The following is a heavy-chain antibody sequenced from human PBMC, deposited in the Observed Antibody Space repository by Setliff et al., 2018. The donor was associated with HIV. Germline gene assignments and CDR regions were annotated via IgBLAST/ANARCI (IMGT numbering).Heavy chain of an antibody. Sequence: SETLSLSCTVSGGFISSSSYYWGWIRQPPGKGLEWIGSIFNDGRTYYNPSLKSRITIPMDTSTNQFSLKLSSVTAAVTAVYFCARHFPSISLFFGDPGPFDRWGQGALVTVSS. CDR2: IFNDGRT. D-gene: IGHD3-10*01. CDR1: GGFISSSSYY. CDR3: ARHFPSISLFFGDPGPFDR. J-gene: IGHJ4*02. V-gene: IGHV4-39*01.